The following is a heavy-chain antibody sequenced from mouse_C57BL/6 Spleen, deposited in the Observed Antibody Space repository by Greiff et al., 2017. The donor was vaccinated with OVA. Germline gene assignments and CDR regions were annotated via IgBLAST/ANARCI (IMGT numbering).Heavy chain of an antibody. Sequence: QVLLQQPGAELVKPGASVKLSCKASGYTFTSYWMHWVKQSPGRGLEWIGRIDPNSGGSKYNEKFKSQATLTVDNTASTAYMQLSSLTSEDSAVKYCASEDCGSGSDYWGQGTTLTVSS. V-gene: IGHV1-72*01. CDR3: ASEDCGSGSDY. CDR1: GYTFTSYW. D-gene: IGHD1-1*01. CDR2: IDPNSGGS. J-gene: IGHJ2*01.